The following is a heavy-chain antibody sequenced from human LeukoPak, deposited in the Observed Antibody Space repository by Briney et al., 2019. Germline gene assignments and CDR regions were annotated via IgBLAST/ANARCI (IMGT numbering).Heavy chain of an antibody. V-gene: IGHV3-66*01. CDR3: ARELEMATIDY. CDR1: GITVSSSY. CDR2: IYSSGTT. D-gene: IGHD5-24*01. Sequence: GGSLRLSCAASGITVSSSYMSWVRQAPGKGLEWISVIYSSGTTYYADSVRGRFTISRDNSKNTLYLQMNSLRAEDTAVYYCARELEMATIDYWSQGTLVTVSS. J-gene: IGHJ4*02.